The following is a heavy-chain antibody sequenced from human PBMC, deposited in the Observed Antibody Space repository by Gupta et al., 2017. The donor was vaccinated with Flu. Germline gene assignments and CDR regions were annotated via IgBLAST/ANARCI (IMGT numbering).Heavy chain of an antibody. J-gene: IGHJ4*02. D-gene: IGHD6-19*01. CDR2: INQDESEK. CDR1: GFTFSLYW. V-gene: IGHV3-7*01. Sequence: EVQLVESGGGLVQPGGSLRLSCAGSGFTFSLYWISWGRQAQGKGMEWVANINQDESEKNYVDSVKGRFTISRDNAKNSLYLQLNSLRAEDTAVYYCARIGYSSGCPDYWGQGTLVTVSS. CDR3: ARIGYSSGCPDY.